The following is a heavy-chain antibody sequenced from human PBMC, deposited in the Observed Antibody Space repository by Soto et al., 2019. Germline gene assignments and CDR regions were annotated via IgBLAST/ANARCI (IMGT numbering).Heavy chain of an antibody. CDR2: ISYDGSNK. V-gene: IGHV3-30-3*01. Sequence: LRLSCAASGFTFSSYAMHWVRQAPGKGLEWVAVISYDGSNKYYADSVKGRFTISRDNSKNTLYLQMNSLRAEDTAVYYCARENSAFDIWGQGTMVTVSS. CDR3: ARENSAFDI. D-gene: IGHD2-21*01. J-gene: IGHJ3*02. CDR1: GFTFSSYA.